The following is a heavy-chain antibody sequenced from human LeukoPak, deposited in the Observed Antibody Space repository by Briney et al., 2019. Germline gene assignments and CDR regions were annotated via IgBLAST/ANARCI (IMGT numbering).Heavy chain of an antibody. CDR3: AREGRELQSGAFDI. D-gene: IGHD1-26*01. CDR2: ISSSSSTI. V-gene: IGHV3-48*01. CDR1: GFTFSSYS. Sequence: GGSLRLSCAASGFTFSSYSMNWVRQAPGKGLEWVSYISSSSSTIYYADSVKGRFTISRENAKNSLYLQMNSLRAGDTAVYYCAREGRELQSGAFDIWGQGTMVTVSS. J-gene: IGHJ3*02.